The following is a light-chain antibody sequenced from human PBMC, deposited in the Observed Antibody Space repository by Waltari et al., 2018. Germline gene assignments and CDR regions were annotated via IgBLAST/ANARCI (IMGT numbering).Light chain of an antibody. CDR2: WAS. CDR3: QQYNSYPLT. J-gene: IGKJ4*01. V-gene: IGKV4-1*01. CDR1: QSVLYSSNNKNY. Sequence: DIVMTQSADSLAVSLGERATINCKSSQSVLYSSNNKNYLAWYQQKPGQPPKLRIYWASTRESGVPDRFTGSGSGTDFTLTISSLQAEDFATYYCQQYNSYPLTFGGGTKVEIK.